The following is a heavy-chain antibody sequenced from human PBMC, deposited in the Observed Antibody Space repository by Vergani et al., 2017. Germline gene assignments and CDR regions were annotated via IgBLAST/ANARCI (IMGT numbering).Heavy chain of an antibody. V-gene: IGHV1-18*01. CDR3: AREAQIPYYYDRSGYWDY. CDR2: ISAYNGNT. J-gene: IGHJ4*02. Sequence: QVQLVQSGAEVKKPGASVKVSCKASGYTFTSYGISWVRQAPGQGLEWMGWISAYNGNTNYAQKLQGIVTITTDTSTSTAYMGLRSLRSDDTAVYYCAREAQIPYYYDRSGYWDYWGQGSLVTVSS. CDR1: GYTFTSYG. D-gene: IGHD3-22*01.